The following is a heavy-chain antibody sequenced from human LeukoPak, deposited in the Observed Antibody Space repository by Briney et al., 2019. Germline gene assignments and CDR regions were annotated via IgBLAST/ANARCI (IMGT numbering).Heavy chain of an antibody. Sequence: PGGSLRLSCAASGFTFSSYAMSWVRQAPGKGLEWVSAISGSGGSTYYADSVKGRFTISRENSKNTLYLQMNSLRADDTAVYFCAKGVAAAAGSYYYFDYWGQGTLVTVSS. CDR1: GFTFSSYA. J-gene: IGHJ4*02. CDR2: ISGSGGST. V-gene: IGHV3-23*01. D-gene: IGHD6-13*01. CDR3: AKGVAAAAGSYYYFDY.